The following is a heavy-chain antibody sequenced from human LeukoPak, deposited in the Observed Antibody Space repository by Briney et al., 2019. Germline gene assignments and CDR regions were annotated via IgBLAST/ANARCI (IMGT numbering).Heavy chain of an antibody. J-gene: IGHJ4*02. V-gene: IGHV3-7*01. CDR3: AREARRESSGWFVEY. CDR2: IKQDGSDK. D-gene: IGHD6-19*01. CDR1: GYTFSTYW. Sequence: GGSLRLSCAASGYTFSTYWMRWVRQAPGKGLEWVANIKQDGSDKYYVDSVKGRFTISRDNAKNSLYLQMNSLRAEDTAVYYCAREARRESSGWFVEYWGQGTLVTVSS.